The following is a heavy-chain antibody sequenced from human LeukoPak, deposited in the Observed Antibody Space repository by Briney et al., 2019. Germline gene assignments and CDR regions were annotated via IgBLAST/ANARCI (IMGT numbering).Heavy chain of an antibody. CDR3: AHSIAVDWFDP. D-gene: IGHD6-19*01. V-gene: IGHV2-5*01. CDR2: IYWNDDK. CDR1: GFSLSTRGVG. J-gene: IGHJ5*02. Sequence: SSPTLLHPTPTLALTCTFSGFSLSTRGVGVGWIRQPPGKALVCLARIYWNDDKRYSPSLKCRLTINKDTSKNQVVLTMTNMDPVDTATYYGAHSIAVDWFDPWGQGTLVTVSS.